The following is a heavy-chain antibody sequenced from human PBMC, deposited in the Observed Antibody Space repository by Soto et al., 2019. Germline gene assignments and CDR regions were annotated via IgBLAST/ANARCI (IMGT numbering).Heavy chain of an antibody. CDR3: AKGLSGWLHSSGYYPFDY. CDR2: IYHSGST. D-gene: IGHD3-22*01. V-gene: IGHV4-38-2*01. Sequence: PSETLSLTCAVSGYSISSGYYWGWIRQPPGKGLEWIGSIYHSGSTYYNPSLKSRVTISVDTSKNQFSLKLSSVTAADTAVYYCAKGLSGWLHSSGYYPFDYWGQGTLVTVSS. CDR1: GYSISSGYY. J-gene: IGHJ4*02.